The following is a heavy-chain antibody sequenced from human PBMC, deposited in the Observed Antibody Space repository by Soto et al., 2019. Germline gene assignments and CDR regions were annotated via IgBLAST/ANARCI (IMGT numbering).Heavy chain of an antibody. CDR3: AKGYDFWSGSPDDAFDI. CDR1: GFTFSSYA. Sequence: HPGGSLRLSCAASGFTFSSYAMSWVRQAPGKGLEWVSAISGSGGSTYYADSVKGRFTISRDNSKNTLYLQMNSLRAEDTAVYYCAKGYDFWSGSPDDAFDIWGQGTMVTVS. J-gene: IGHJ3*02. D-gene: IGHD3-3*01. V-gene: IGHV3-23*01. CDR2: ISGSGGST.